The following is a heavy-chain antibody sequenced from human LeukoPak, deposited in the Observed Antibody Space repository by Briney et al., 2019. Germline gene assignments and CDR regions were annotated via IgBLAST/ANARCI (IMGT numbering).Heavy chain of an antibody. CDR3: ARHASVDGNWPRPLDY. CDR2: IYYSGST. V-gene: IGHV4-39*01. Sequence: SETLSLTCTVSGGSISSSNYYWGWIRQPPGKGLEWIGNIYYSGSTYYKPSLKTRVTISVDTSKNQFSLKLTSVTAADTAVYYCARHASVDGNWPRPLDYWGQGRVDAVSS. J-gene: IGHJ4*02. CDR1: GGSISSSNYY. D-gene: IGHD6-19*01.